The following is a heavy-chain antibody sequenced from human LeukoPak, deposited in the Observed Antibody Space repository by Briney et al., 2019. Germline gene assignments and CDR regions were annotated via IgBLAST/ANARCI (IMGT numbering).Heavy chain of an antibody. CDR1: GFTFDDYA. Sequence: GGSLRLSCAASGFTFDDYAMHWVRQAPGKGLEWVSGISWNSVSIGYADSVKGRFTISRDNAKNSLYLQMNSLRAEDTALYYCAKEQLPRGYGMDVWGQGTTVTVSS. CDR3: AKEQLPRGYGMDV. CDR2: ISWNSVSI. D-gene: IGHD4-23*01. J-gene: IGHJ6*02. V-gene: IGHV3-9*01.